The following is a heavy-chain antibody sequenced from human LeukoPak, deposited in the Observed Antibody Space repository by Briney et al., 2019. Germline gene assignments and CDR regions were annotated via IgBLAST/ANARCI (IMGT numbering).Heavy chain of an antibody. CDR3: AKWDANKMSFYY. Sequence: SETLSLTCTVSGDSVNGFYWNWIRQPPGRGLEWIGFASSNGDTAYNSSLKSRLTMSVDTSKNQFSLRLSSVTAADTAVYYCAKWDANKMSFYYWGLGTLVTVSS. D-gene: IGHD1-26*01. CDR2: ASSNGDT. J-gene: IGHJ4*02. CDR1: GDSVNGFY. V-gene: IGHV4-59*02.